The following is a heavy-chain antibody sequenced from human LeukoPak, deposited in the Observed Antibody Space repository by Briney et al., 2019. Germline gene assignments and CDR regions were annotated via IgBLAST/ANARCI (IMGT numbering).Heavy chain of an antibody. V-gene: IGHV3-53*01. CDR3: ARDYPPY. CDR2: IYSGGST. Sequence: GGSLRLSCAASGFTFTIFGLNWVRQAPGKGLEWVSVIYSGGSTYYADSVKGRFTISRDNSKNTLYLQMNSLRAEDTAVYYCARDYPPYWGQGTLVTVSA. J-gene: IGHJ4*02. CDR1: GFTFTIFG.